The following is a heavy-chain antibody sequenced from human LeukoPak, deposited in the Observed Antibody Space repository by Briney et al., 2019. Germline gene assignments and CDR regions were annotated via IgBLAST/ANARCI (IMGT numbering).Heavy chain of an antibody. J-gene: IGHJ4*02. Sequence: SETLSLTCPVSDGSISSHYWSWIRQPPGKGLEWIGYFSSSGSASYNPSLRSRVSISIDTSKNHFSLKLSSVTAADTAIYYCARHSGLTGTTSLRRGFDYWDQGTLVTVSS. CDR3: ARHSGLTGTTSLRRGFDY. V-gene: IGHV4-59*08. CDR2: FSSSGSA. D-gene: IGHD1-14*01. CDR1: DGSISSHY.